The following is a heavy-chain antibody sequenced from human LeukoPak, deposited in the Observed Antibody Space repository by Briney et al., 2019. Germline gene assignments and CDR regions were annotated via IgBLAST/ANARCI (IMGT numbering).Heavy chain of an antibody. D-gene: IGHD1-26*01. V-gene: IGHV3-23*01. J-gene: IGHJ4*02. CDR3: TKELRMVGFTKGFDY. CDR1: RFTFSSCA. Sequence: GGSLRLSCAASRFTFSSCAMSWVRQAPGKGLEWVSAISDNGINTWHADSVKGRFTISRDNSKNSLYLQMNSLRAEDTAVYYCTKELRMVGFTKGFDYWGQGILVTVSS. CDR2: ISDNGINT.